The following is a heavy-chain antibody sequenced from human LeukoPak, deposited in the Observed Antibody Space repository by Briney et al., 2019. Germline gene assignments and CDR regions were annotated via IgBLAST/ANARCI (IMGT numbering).Heavy chain of an antibody. CDR2: ISGSGDEK. CDR1: GFTFSSYA. Sequence: PGGSLRLSCAASGFTFSSYAMSWVRQAPGKGLEYVSGISGSGDEKYYADSVKGRFTISRDNSKYTLYLQMNSLRAEDTAVYFCARGWYTDAFDIWGQGTMVTVSS. CDR3: ARGWYTDAFDI. J-gene: IGHJ3*02. D-gene: IGHD1-1*01. V-gene: IGHV3-23*01.